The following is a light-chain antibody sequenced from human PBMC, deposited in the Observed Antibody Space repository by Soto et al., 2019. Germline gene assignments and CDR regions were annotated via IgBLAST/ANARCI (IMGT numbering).Light chain of an antibody. V-gene: IGKV1-39*01. Sequence: DIQLTQPPSSLYASVGDRVTITCRASQTITTYLNWYQQKPGKAPQLLIYAASSLQTGVPSRFSGSGSGTDFTLTISSLQHEDFATYYCQQRFSTTITFGQGTRLEIK. CDR2: AAS. CDR3: QQRFSTTIT. J-gene: IGKJ5*01. CDR1: QTITTY.